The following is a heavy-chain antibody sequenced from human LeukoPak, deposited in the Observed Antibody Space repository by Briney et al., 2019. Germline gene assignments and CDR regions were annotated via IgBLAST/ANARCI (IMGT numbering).Heavy chain of an antibody. Sequence: PSETLSLTCTVSGGSISSSSYYWGWIRQPPGKGLEWIGSIYYSGSTYYNPSLKSRVTISVDTSKNQFSLKLSSVTAADTAVYYCAKDLLARPDYWGQGTLVTVSS. D-gene: IGHD2/OR15-2a*01. J-gene: IGHJ4*02. CDR3: AKDLLARPDY. CDR1: GGSISSSSYY. V-gene: IGHV4-39*07. CDR2: IYYSGST.